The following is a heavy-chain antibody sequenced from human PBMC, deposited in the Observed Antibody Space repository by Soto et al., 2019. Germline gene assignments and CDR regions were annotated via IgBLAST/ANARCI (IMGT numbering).Heavy chain of an antibody. J-gene: IGHJ4*02. CDR2: TSDGST. Sequence: EVQLLGSGGGSVQPGGSLRLSCAASGFTFSNYGMTWVRQAPGKGLEWLSATSDGSTFYRESVKGRFTMSRDDSINMLFLHTSSLRAADTATYYCARLVPGTWFGDYWGQGILVSVSS. V-gene: IGHV3-23*01. D-gene: IGHD6-19*01. CDR1: GFTFSNYG. CDR3: ARLVPGTWFGDY.